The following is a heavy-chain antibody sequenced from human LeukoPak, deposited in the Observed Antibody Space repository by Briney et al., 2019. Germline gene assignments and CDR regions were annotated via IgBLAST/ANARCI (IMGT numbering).Heavy chain of an antibody. V-gene: IGHV4-4*07. J-gene: IGHJ4*02. D-gene: IGHD3-9*01. CDR1: GGSISSYY. CDR2: IYPSGIT. Sequence: SETLSLTCTVSGGSISSYYWSWIRQTAGKGLGWIGRIYPSGITNFNPSLKSRVTMSVDTSKNQFSLELSSVTAADSAVYYCARVNVLTGYSLIDFWGQGTLVTVSS. CDR3: ARVNVLTGYSLIDF.